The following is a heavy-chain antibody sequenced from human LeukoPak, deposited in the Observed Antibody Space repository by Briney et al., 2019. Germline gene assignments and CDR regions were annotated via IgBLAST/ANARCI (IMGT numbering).Heavy chain of an antibody. CDR3: AKVLVVVPAAIPSN. J-gene: IGHJ4*02. Sequence: GGSLRLSCAASGFTFSSYAMSWVRQAPGKGLEWVSAISGSGGSTYYADSVKGRFTISRDNSKNTLYLQMNSLRAEDTAVYYRAKVLVVVPAAIPSNWGQGTLVTVSS. CDR2: ISGSGGST. CDR1: GFTFSSYA. D-gene: IGHD2-2*01. V-gene: IGHV3-23*01.